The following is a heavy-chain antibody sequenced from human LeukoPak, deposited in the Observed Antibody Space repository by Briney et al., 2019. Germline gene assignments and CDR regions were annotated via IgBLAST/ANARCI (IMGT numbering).Heavy chain of an antibody. Sequence: SETLSLTCAVSGGSLSSGGYSWSWLRQPPGTGLEWIGYIYHSGSTYYNPSLKSRVTISVDRSKNQFSLKLSSVTAADTAVYSCARGMNDFWSGYRFDPWGQGTLVTVSS. CDR1: GGSLSSGGYS. CDR2: IYHSGST. J-gene: IGHJ5*02. D-gene: IGHD3-3*01. CDR3: ARGMNDFWSGYRFDP. V-gene: IGHV4-30-2*01.